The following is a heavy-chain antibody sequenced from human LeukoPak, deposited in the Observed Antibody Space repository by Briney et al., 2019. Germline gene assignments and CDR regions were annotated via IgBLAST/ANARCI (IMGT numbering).Heavy chain of an antibody. Sequence: GGSLRLSCAASGFTFSSYAMSWVRQAPGKGLEWVSAISGSGGSTYYADSVKGRFTISRDNSKNTLYLQMNSLRAEDTAVYYCASVPDRVVVAAIYYYCMDVWGQGTTVTVSS. CDR3: ASVPDRVVVAAIYYYCMDV. CDR2: ISGSGGST. CDR1: GFTFSSYA. D-gene: IGHD2-15*01. J-gene: IGHJ6*02. V-gene: IGHV3-23*01.